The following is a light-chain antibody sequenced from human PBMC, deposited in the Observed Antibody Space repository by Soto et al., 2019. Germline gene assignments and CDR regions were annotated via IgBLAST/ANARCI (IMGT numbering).Light chain of an antibody. CDR1: QSVSSY. CDR2: DVS. V-gene: IGKV3-11*01. Sequence: EIVLTQSPATLSLSPGERATLSCRASQSVSSYLAWYQQKPGQTPRLLIYDVSNRATGTPARFSGRGSGTDFTLTISSLEPEDFAVYYCQQRSNSFIFGHGTKVHI. CDR3: QQRSNSFI. J-gene: IGKJ3*01.